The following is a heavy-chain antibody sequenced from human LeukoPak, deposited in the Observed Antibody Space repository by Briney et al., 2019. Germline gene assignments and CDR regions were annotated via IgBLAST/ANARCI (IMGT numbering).Heavy chain of an antibody. V-gene: IGHV1-18*01. Sequence: ASVKVSCKASGYTFTNYGISWVRQAPGQGLEWVRWISTYNGNTNYAQKFQGRVTMTTHTSTSTAYMELRSLRSDDTAVYYCARVVLDHYYDSSGYLGTLDYWGQGTLVTVSS. D-gene: IGHD3-22*01. CDR2: ISTYNGNT. J-gene: IGHJ4*02. CDR3: ARVVLDHYYDSSGYLGTLDY. CDR1: GYTFTNYG.